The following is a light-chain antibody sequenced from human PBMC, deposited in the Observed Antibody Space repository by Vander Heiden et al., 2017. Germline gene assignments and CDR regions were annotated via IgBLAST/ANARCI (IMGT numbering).Light chain of an antibody. Sequence: DIQMTQSPSTLSASVGDRVTIACRASQSINNYLAWYQVKPGKAPKLLIYQASILENGVPSRFSGSGSGTEFTLTISSLQPEDFASFYCQQDKSSWTFGQGTKVDIK. V-gene: IGKV1-5*03. CDR3: QQDKSSWT. CDR1: QSINNY. CDR2: QAS. J-gene: IGKJ1*01.